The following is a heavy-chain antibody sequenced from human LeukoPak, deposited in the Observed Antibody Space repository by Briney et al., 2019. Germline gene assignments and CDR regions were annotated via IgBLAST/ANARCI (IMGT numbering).Heavy chain of an antibody. Sequence: SVKVSCKASGYTFTSYDINWVRQATGQGLEWMGGIIPIFGTANYAQKFQGRVAITADKSTSTAYMELSSLRSEDTAVYYCARASAYYYYMDVWGKGTTVTVSS. J-gene: IGHJ6*03. CDR3: ARASAYYYYMDV. CDR2: IIPIFGTA. CDR1: GYTFTSYD. V-gene: IGHV1-69*06. D-gene: IGHD6-6*01.